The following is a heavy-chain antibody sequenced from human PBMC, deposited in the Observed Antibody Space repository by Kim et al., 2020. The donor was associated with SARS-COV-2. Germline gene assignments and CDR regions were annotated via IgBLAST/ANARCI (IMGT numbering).Heavy chain of an antibody. Sequence: SGPTLVNPTQTLTLTCTFSGFSLSTSGVGVGWIRQPPGKALEWLALIYWDDDKRYSPSLKSRLTITKDTSKNQVALTMTNMDPVDTATYYCAHRQAVGEMATDWYFDLWGRGTLVTVSS. V-gene: IGHV2-5*02. D-gene: IGHD5-12*01. CDR1: GFSLSTSGVG. J-gene: IGHJ2*01. CDR2: IYWDDDK. CDR3: AHRQAVGEMATDWYFDL.